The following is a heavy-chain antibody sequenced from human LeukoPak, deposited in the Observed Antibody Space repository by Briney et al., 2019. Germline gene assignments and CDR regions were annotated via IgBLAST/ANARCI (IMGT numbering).Heavy chain of an antibody. CDR1: GESFSGYY. Sequence: PSETLSLTCAVYGESFSGYYWNWIRQSPGKGLEWIGEINHSGSSNYNPSLKSRVILSVDVSKNQFSLKVTSVTAADTAVYYCARPFTGTYGFAYWSQGTPVIVSS. CDR3: ARPFTGTYGFAY. D-gene: IGHD1-14*01. CDR2: INHSGSS. V-gene: IGHV4-34*01. J-gene: IGHJ4*02.